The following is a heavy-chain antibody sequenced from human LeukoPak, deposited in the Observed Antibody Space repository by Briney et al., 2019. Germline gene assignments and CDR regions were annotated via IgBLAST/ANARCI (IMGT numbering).Heavy chain of an antibody. Sequence: ASVKVSCKVSGYTLTELSMHWVRPAPGKGLDRMGGFDPEDGETIYAQKFQGRVTMTEDTSTDTAYMELSSLRSEDTAVYYCATPPPRDTPYYFDYWGQGTLVTVSS. D-gene: IGHD2-21*02. J-gene: IGHJ4*02. CDR1: GYTLTELS. CDR2: FDPEDGET. V-gene: IGHV1-24*01. CDR3: ATPPPRDTPYYFDY.